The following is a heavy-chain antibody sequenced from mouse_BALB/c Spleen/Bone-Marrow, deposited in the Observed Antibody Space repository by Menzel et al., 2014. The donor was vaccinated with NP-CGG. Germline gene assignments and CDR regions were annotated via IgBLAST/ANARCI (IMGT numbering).Heavy chain of an antibody. Sequence: DVKLQESGPGLVKPFQSLSLTCSVTGYSITSGYYWNWIRQFPGNKLEWMGYISYDGSNNYNPSLKNRISITRDTSKNQFFLTLNSVTTEDTATYYCTRVGRGYAIDYWGQGTSVTVSS. J-gene: IGHJ4*01. V-gene: IGHV3-6*02. CDR1: GYSITSGYY. CDR2: ISYDGSN. CDR3: TRVGRGYAIDY.